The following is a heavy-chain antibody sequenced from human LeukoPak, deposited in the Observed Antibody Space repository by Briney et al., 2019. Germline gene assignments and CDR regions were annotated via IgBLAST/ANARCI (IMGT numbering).Heavy chain of an antibody. J-gene: IGHJ4*02. D-gene: IGHD5-18*01. CDR2: INPNSGGT. V-gene: IGHV1-2*02. CDR3: AREGYSNGSSFDY. Sequence: PGASVKVSCKASGYTFTGYYMHWVRQAPGQGLEWMGWINPNSGGTNYAQKFQGRVTMTRDTSISTAYMELSRLRSDDTAVYYCAREGYSNGSSFDYWGQGTLVTVSS. CDR1: GYTFTGYY.